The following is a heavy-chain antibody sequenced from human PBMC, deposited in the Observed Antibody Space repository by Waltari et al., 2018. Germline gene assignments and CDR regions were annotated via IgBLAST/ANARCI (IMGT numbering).Heavy chain of an antibody. V-gene: IGHV4-34*01. CDR2: ITHSGST. D-gene: IGHD3-22*01. CDR1: GGSFSGYY. CDR3: ARGLRVRTFDI. Sequence: QVQLQQWGAGLLKPSETLSLSCAVYGGSFSGYYWTWVRQSPGKGLEWIGEITHSGSTYYTPSLKSRVTISVDSSKNQFSLRLTSVTAADTAVYYCARGLRVRTFDIWGQGTMVNVSS. J-gene: IGHJ3*02.